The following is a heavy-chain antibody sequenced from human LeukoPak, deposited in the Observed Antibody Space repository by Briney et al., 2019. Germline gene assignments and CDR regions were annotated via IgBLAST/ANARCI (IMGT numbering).Heavy chain of an antibody. D-gene: IGHD6-13*01. J-gene: IGHJ4*02. V-gene: IGHV3-23*01. Sequence: PGGSLRLSCAASGFTFSSYAMSWVRQAPGKGLEWVSAISGSGGSTYYADSVKGRFTISRDNSKNTLYLQMNRLRAEDTAVYYCAKDMDSSSWPFLPFDYWGQGTLVTVSS. CDR2: ISGSGGST. CDR3: AKDMDSSSWPFLPFDY. CDR1: GFTFSSYA.